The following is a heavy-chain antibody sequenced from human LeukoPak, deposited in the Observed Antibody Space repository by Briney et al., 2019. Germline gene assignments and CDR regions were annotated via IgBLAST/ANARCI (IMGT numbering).Heavy chain of an antibody. CDR3: ARGPFYGDYVGGAFDI. J-gene: IGHJ3*02. D-gene: IGHD4-17*01. Sequence: TGGSLRLSCAASGFTFGSYSMNWVRQAPGKGLEWVSSISSSSSTIYYADSVKGRFTISRDNAKNSLYLQMNSLRAEDTAVYYCARGPFYGDYVGGAFDIWGQGTMVTVSS. CDR1: GFTFGSYS. CDR2: ISSSSSTI. V-gene: IGHV3-48*01.